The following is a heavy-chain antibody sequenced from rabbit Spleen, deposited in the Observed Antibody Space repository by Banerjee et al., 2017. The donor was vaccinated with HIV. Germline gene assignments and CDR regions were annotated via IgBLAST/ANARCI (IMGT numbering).Heavy chain of an antibody. J-gene: IGHJ6*01. CDR1: GIDFSSYYY. CDR3: ARDTGTSFSTYGMDL. V-gene: IGHV1S45*01. D-gene: IGHD7-1*01. CDR2: IAGSSSVFT. Sequence: QQQLEESGGGLVKPGGTLTLTCKASGIDFSSYYYICWVRQAPGKGLEWISCIAGSSSVFTYSATWARGRFTCSKTSSTTVTLQMTSLTVADTATYFCARDTGTSFSTYGMDLWGPGTLVTVS.